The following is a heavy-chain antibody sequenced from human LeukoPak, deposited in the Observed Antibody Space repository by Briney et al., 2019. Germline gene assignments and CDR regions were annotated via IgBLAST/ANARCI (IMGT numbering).Heavy chain of an antibody. CDR2: INPNSGGT. CDR3: AKSMASAASTGWSCFDY. D-gene: IGHD6-19*01. Sequence: GASVKVSCKASGYTFTGYYIHWVRRAPGQGLEWMGRINPNSGGTTYAQKFQGRVAVTRDTSISTAYMELSTLRSDDTAVYFCAKSMASAASTGWSCFDYWGQGTLVTVSS. J-gene: IGHJ4*02. CDR1: GYTFTGYY. V-gene: IGHV1-2*06.